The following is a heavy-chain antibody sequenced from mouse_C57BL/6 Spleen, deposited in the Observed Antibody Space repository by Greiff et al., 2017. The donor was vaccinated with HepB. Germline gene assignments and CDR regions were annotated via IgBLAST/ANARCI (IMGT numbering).Heavy chain of an antibody. D-gene: IGHD2-4*01. CDR3: ARLYDYDGEVFDY. J-gene: IGHJ2*01. CDR1: GFSLTSYA. Sequence: VQLQQSGPGLVAPSQSLSITCTVSGFSLTSYAISWVRQPPGKGLEWLGVIWTGGGTNYNSALKSRLSISKDNSKSQVFLKMNSLQTDDTARYYCARLYDYDGEVFDYWGQGTTLTVSS. CDR2: IWTGGGT. V-gene: IGHV2-9-1*01.